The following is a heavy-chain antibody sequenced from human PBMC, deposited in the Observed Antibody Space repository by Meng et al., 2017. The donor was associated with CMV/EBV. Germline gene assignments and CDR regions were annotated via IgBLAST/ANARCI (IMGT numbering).Heavy chain of an antibody. D-gene: IGHD6-13*01. Sequence: GSLRLSCTVSGGSISSYYWSWIRQPQGKGLEWIGYIYYSGSTNYNPSLKSRVTISVDTSKNQFSLKLSSVTAADTAVYYCARLIAAAGLYYYYGMDVWGQGTTVTVSS. CDR1: GGSISSYY. J-gene: IGHJ6*02. CDR3: ARLIAAAGLYYYYGMDV. V-gene: IGHV4-59*01. CDR2: IYYSGST.